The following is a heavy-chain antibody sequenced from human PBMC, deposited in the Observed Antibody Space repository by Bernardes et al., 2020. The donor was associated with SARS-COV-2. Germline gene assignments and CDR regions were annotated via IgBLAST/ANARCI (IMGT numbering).Heavy chain of an antibody. V-gene: IGHV3-66*01. Sequence: GGSLRLSCAASGFTVSNNYMSWVRQAPGKGLEWVSFIYSGGSTYYAESVKGRFTISRDNSKNTLYLQMNSLRAEDTAVFYCASGYSLNDAFDIWGQGTVVAVSS. D-gene: IGHD5-18*01. J-gene: IGHJ3*02. CDR1: GFTVSNNY. CDR2: IYSGGST. CDR3: ASGYSLNDAFDI.